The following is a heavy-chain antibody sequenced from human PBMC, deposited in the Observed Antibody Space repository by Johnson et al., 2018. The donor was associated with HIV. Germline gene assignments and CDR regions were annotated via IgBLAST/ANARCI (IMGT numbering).Heavy chain of an antibody. V-gene: IGHV3-30*02. J-gene: IGHJ3*02. Sequence: QVQLVESGGGVVQPGGSLRLSCAASGFTFSSYGMHWVRQAPGKGLEWVAFIRYDGSNKYYADSVKGRFTISRDNSKNTLYLQMNSLRAEDKAVYYCAKPEGAQFLGIYGAFGIWGQGTMVTFSS. CDR1: GFTFSSYG. D-gene: IGHD1-26*01. CDR2: IRYDGSNK. CDR3: AKPEGAQFLGIYGAFGI.